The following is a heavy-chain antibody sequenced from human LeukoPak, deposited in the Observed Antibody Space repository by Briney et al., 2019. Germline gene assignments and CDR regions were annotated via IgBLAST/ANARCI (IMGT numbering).Heavy chain of an antibody. D-gene: IGHD6-13*01. J-gene: IGHJ4*02. CDR3: ARAVSIAAAGTVDY. CDR2: ISAYNGNT. Sequence: GASVKVSCKASGYTFTSYGISWLRQAPGQGLEWMGWISAYNGNTNYAQKLQGRVTMTTDTSTSTAYMELRSLRSDDTAVYYCARAVSIAAAGTVDYWGQGTLVTVSS. CDR1: GYTFTSYG. V-gene: IGHV1-18*01.